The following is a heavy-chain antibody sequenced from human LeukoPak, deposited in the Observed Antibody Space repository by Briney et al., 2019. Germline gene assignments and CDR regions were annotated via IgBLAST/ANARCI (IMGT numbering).Heavy chain of an antibody. Sequence: GGSLRLSCATSGFTFSSYAMSWVRQAPGKGLEWVSAISGSGGSTYYADSVKGRFTISRDNSKNTLYLQMNSLRAEDTAVYYRAKGEDFGVGRDFGYWGQGTLVTVSS. CDR3: AKGEDFGVGRDFGY. CDR1: GFTFSSYA. J-gene: IGHJ4*02. D-gene: IGHD3-3*01. CDR2: ISGSGGST. V-gene: IGHV3-23*01.